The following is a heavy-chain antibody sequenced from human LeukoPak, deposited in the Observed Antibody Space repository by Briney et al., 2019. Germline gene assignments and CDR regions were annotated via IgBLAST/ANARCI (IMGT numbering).Heavy chain of an antibody. Sequence: GGSLRLSCAVSGFSFSGYEMNWVRQAPGKGLEWISYVSSRGSATYYADSVKGRFIISRDDAKNSLYLQMNSLRAEDTAVYYCAREMEFTGYDFGLDYWGQGTLVTVSS. V-gene: IGHV3-48*03. J-gene: IGHJ4*02. CDR2: VSSRGSAT. CDR3: AREMEFTGYDFGLDY. D-gene: IGHD3-3*01. CDR1: GFSFSGYE.